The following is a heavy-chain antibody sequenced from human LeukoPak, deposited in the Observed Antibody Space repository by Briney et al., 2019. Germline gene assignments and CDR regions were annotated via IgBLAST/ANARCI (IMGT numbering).Heavy chain of an antibody. V-gene: IGHV4-59*08. Sequence: PSETLSLTCTVSGGSISSYYWSWIRQPPGKGLEWIGYIYYSGSTNYNPSLKSRATISVDTSKNQFSLKLSSVTAADTAVYYCARQRGRDGYNFIDYWGQGTLVTVSS. CDR2: IYYSGST. CDR1: GGSISSYY. J-gene: IGHJ4*02. D-gene: IGHD5-24*01. CDR3: ARQRGRDGYNFIDY.